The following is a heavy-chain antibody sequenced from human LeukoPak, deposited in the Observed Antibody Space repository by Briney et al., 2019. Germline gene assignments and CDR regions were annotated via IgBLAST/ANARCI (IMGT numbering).Heavy chain of an antibody. CDR1: RFTFGGYG. Sequence: GGSLRLSCAASRFTFGGYGMSWLRQAPGKGLEWVSSISGSGGSTHYADSVKGRFTISRDNSKNALFLQMNSLRAEDTAVYYCAKDRDEGFGELLPVVFDYWGQGTRATVSS. D-gene: IGHD3-10*01. V-gene: IGHV3-23*01. CDR2: ISGSGGST. J-gene: IGHJ4*02. CDR3: AKDRDEGFGELLPVVFDY.